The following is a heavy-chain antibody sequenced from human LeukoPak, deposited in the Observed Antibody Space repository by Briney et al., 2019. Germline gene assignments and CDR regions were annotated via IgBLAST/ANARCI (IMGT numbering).Heavy chain of an antibody. D-gene: IGHD3-16*01. V-gene: IGHV4-34*01. CDR3: ARLHLGHYFFDY. Sequence: SETLSLTCTVSGGSISSYYWSWIRQPPGRGLEWIGEIHHSGNTNYNPSLESRVTISIDTSKKQFSLKLTSVTAADTAMYYCARLHLGHYFFDYWGQGTLVTVSS. CDR1: GGSISSYY. J-gene: IGHJ4*02. CDR2: IHHSGNT.